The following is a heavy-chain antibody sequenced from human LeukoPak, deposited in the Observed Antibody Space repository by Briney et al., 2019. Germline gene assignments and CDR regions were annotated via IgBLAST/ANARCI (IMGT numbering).Heavy chain of an antibody. CDR3: ARPRLEYCSGGSCFDAFDI. J-gene: IGHJ3*02. Sequence: GGSLRLSCAASGFTFSTYSMNWVRQAPGKGLEWVSSISSSSSYIYYADSVKGRFTISRDNSKNTLFLQMNSLTAEDTAIYSCARPRLEYCSGGSCFDAFDIWGQGTMVTVSS. CDR1: GFTFSTYS. V-gene: IGHV3-21*04. D-gene: IGHD2-15*01. CDR2: ISSSSSYI.